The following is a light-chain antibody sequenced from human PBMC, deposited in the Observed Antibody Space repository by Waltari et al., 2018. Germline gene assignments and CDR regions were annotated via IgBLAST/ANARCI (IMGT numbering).Light chain of an antibody. V-gene: IGKV1-9*01. CDR3: QHFANYPLT. Sequence: DVQLTQSPSFLSASVGDRVTLTCRASQAISTSLAWYQQTPGKAPKLLSYVASKLQSGVPSRFSGRGSGTEFTLTINGLQPEDFATYFCQHFANYPLTFGGGTKVEIK. J-gene: IGKJ4*01. CDR1: QAISTS. CDR2: VAS.